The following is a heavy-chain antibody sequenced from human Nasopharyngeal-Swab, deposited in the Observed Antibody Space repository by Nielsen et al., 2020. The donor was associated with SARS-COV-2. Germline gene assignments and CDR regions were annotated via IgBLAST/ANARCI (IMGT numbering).Heavy chain of an antibody. Sequence: SETLSLTCAVYGGSFSGYYWSWIRQPPGKGLEWIGEINHSGSTNYNPSLKSRVTISVDTSKNQFSLKLSSVTAADTAVYYCARARRLLPGRHDAFDIWGQGTMVTVSS. J-gene: IGHJ3*02. CDR1: GGSFSGYY. V-gene: IGHV4-34*01. CDR2: INHSGST. CDR3: ARARRLLPGRHDAFDI. D-gene: IGHD2-21*02.